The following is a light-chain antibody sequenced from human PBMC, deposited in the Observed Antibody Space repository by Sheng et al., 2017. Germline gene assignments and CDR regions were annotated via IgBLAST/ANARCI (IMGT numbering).Light chain of an antibody. CDR2: DAS. V-gene: IGKV3-11*01. J-gene: IGKJ4*01. CDR1: QSVSSS. Sequence: EIVLTQSPATLSLSPGERATLSCRASQSVSSSLAWYQQKPGQAPRLLIYDASNRATGIPARFSGSGSGTDFTLTISSLQPEDFATYYCQQLNSYALTFGGGTKVEIK. CDR3: QQLNSYALT.